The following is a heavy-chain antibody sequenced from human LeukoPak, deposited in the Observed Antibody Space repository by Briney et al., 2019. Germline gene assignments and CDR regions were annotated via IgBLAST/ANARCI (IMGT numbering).Heavy chain of an antibody. D-gene: IGHD3-22*01. V-gene: IGHV4-34*01. Sequence: SETLSLTCAVYGGSFSGYYWSWIRRPPGKGLEWIGEINRSGSTNYNPSLKSRVTISVDTSKNQFSLKLSSVTAADTAVYFCARGPPTDYYDSSGFYYVFDYWGQGTLVTVSS. CDR2: INRSGST. J-gene: IGHJ4*02. CDR3: ARGPPTDYYDSSGFYYVFDY. CDR1: GGSFSGYY.